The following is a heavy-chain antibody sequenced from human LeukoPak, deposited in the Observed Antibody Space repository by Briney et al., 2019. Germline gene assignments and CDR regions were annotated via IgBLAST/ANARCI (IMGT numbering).Heavy chain of an antibody. CDR3: ATAGRDSSSRYYGMDV. CDR1: GGPISSYY. CDR2: IYYSGST. J-gene: IGHJ6*02. V-gene: IGHV4-59*08. Sequence: SETLCLMCTVSGGPISSYYWICIREPPGKGLEWVGDIYYSGSTNYDPSLKSRVTISVDTSKNQFSLKLSSVTAADTAVYYCATAGRDSSSRYYGMDVWGQGTTVTVSS. D-gene: IGHD6-13*01.